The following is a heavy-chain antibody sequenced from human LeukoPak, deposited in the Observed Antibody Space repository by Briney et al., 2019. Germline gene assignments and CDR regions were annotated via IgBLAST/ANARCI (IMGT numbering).Heavy chain of an antibody. CDR1: GYSFSNYW. D-gene: IGHD3-3*01. J-gene: IGHJ5*02. CDR3: ARLGTYYDFWSGYWAYNWFDP. Sequence: GEPLKISCKGSGYSFSNYWIDWVRQMPGKGLEWIGIVHPGDSNIKYSPSFQGQVTISADKSISTAYLQWSSLKASDTAMYYCARLGTYYDFWSGYWAYNWFDPWGQGTLVTVSS. CDR2: VHPGDSNI. V-gene: IGHV5-51*01.